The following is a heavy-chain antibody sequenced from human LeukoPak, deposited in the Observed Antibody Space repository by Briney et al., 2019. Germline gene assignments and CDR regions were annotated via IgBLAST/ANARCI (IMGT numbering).Heavy chain of an antibody. CDR1: GFTFSSYA. CDR3: ARDTHYGSPNYFDY. CDR2: ISDDGSNK. J-gene: IGHJ4*02. V-gene: IGHV3-30-3*01. Sequence: PGRSLRLSCAASGFTFSSYAMHWVRQAPGKGLEWVTLISDDGSNKYYADSVKGRFTISRDNSKNTLYLQMNSLRPEDTAVYYCARDTHYGSPNYFDYWGQGTLVTVFS. D-gene: IGHD4-17*01.